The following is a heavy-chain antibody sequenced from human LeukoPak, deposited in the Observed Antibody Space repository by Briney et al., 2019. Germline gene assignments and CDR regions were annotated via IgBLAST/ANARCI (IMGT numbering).Heavy chain of an antibody. CDR1: GFTFSSYG. J-gene: IGHJ5*02. Sequence: GGSLRLSCAASGFTFSSYGMHWVRQAPGKGLEWVSSISSSSSYIYYADSVKGRFTISRDNAKNSLYLQMNSLRAEDTAVYYCARVGYSSSTSWFDPWGQGTLVTVSS. CDR2: ISSSSSYI. CDR3: ARVGYSSSTSWFDP. D-gene: IGHD6-13*01. V-gene: IGHV3-21*01.